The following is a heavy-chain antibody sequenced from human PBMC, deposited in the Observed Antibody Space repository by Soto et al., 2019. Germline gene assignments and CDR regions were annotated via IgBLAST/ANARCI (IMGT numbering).Heavy chain of an antibody. D-gene: IGHD3-9*01. V-gene: IGHV4-59*01. CDR1: GGSTRNYF. CDR2: VYYSGTT. Sequence: SETLSLTCTVSGGSTRNYFWSWIRQPPGKGLEWIGCVYYSGTTNYNSSLKSRVTISLDTSKNQFSLRLRSVTAADTAVYYCARYVNPYDTAVWFDPWGQGTLVTVSS. CDR3: ARYVNPYDTAVWFDP. J-gene: IGHJ5*02.